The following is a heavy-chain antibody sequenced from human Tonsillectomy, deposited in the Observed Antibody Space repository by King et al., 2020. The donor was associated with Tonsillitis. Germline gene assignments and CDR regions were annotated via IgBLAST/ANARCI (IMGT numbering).Heavy chain of an antibody. CDR3: ARDIYDILTGSSGLDN. J-gene: IGHJ4*02. CDR1: GFTFSTYS. CDR2: ISYDGSKK. V-gene: IGHV3-30*04. Sequence: VQLVESGGGVVQPGRSLRLSCAASGFTFSTYSMHWVRQAPGKGLEWVAVISYDGSKKYYADSVKGRFTISRDNSKNTLYLQMNSLRAEDTAVYYCARDIYDILTGSSGLDNWGQGTLVTVSS. D-gene: IGHD3-9*01.